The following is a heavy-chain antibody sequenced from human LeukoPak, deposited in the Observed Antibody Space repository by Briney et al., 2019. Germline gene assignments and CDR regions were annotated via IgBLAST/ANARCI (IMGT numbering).Heavy chain of an antibody. D-gene: IGHD2-2*03. CDR3: AREARGYCSSTSCYVFHT. CDR2: IIPNFGTA. CDR1: GGTFSSYA. Sequence: ASVKVSCKASGGTFSSYAISWVRQAPGQGLEWMGGIIPNFGTANYAQKFQGRVTITTDESTSTAYMELRSLRSEDTAVYYCAREARGYCSSTSCYVFHTWGQGTLVTVSS. J-gene: IGHJ5*02. V-gene: IGHV1-69*05.